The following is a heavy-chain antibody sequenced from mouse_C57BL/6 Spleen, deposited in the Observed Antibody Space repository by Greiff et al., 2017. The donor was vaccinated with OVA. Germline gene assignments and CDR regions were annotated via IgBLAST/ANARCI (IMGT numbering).Heavy chain of an antibody. CDR1: GFTFSSYA. D-gene: IGHD1-1*01. CDR3: ARWYYGSSFYFDY. J-gene: IGHJ2*01. V-gene: IGHV5-4*01. CDR2: ISDGGSYT. Sequence: EVHLVESGGGLVKPGGSLKLSCAASGFTFSSYAMSWVRQTPEKRLEWVATISDGGSYTYYPDNVKGRFTISRDNATNNLYLQMSHLKSEDTAMYYCARWYYGSSFYFDYWGQGTTLTVSS.